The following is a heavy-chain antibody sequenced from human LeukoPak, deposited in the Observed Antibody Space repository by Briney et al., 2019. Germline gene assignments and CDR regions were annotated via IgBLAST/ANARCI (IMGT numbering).Heavy chain of an antibody. D-gene: IGHD6-13*01. CDR2: IWYDGSNK. V-gene: IGHV3-33*08. Sequence: GGSLRLSCAASGFTFSSYGMHWVRQVPGKGLEWVAVIWYDGSNKYYADSVKGRFTISRDNSKNTLYLQMNSLRAEDTAVYYCARMAAGGDYWGQGTLVTVSS. CDR3: ARMAAGGDY. CDR1: GFTFSSYG. J-gene: IGHJ4*02.